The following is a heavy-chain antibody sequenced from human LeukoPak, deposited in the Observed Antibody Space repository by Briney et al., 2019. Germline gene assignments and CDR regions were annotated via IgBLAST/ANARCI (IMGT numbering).Heavy chain of an antibody. Sequence: ASVKVSCKASGGTFSSYAISWVRQAPGQGLEWMGGIIPIFGTANYAQKFQGRVTITADESTSTAYMELSSLRSEDTAVYYCARVDGYNSDYFDPWGQGTLVTVSS. J-gene: IGHJ4*02. CDR1: GGTFSSYA. CDR2: IIPIFGTA. D-gene: IGHD5-24*01. CDR3: ARVDGYNSDYFDP. V-gene: IGHV1-69*13.